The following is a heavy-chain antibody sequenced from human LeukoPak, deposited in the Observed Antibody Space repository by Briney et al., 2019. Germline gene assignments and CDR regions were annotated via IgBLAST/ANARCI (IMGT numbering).Heavy chain of an antibody. J-gene: IGHJ6*02. CDR1: GFTFSSYA. Sequence: GASLRLSCAASGFTFSSYAMSWVRQAPGKGLEWVSAISGSGGGTYYADSVKGRFTISRDNSKNTLYLQMNSLRAEDTAVYYCAKKLPGLEWLYHYYGMDVWGQGTTVTVSS. CDR3: AKKLPGLEWLYHYYGMDV. V-gene: IGHV3-23*01. D-gene: IGHD3-3*01. CDR2: ISGSGGGT.